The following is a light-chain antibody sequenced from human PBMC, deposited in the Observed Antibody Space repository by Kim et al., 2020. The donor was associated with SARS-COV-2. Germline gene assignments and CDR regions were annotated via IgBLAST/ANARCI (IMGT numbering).Light chain of an antibody. CDR3: QSRDSCGNHVL. CDR2: GKN. V-gene: IGLV3-19*01. J-gene: IGLJ2*01. CDR1: SLTNYY. Sequence: SSELTQDPAVSVALGQTVTITCQGDSLTNYYANWYQQKPGQAPLLVFSGKNNRPSGIPDRFFGSSSGNTVSLTITGTQAEDEADYYCQSRDSCGNHVLFGGGTQLTVL.